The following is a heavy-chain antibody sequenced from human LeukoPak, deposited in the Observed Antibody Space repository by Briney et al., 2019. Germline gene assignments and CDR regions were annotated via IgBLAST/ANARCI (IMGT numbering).Heavy chain of an antibody. V-gene: IGHV3-21*01. CDR2: IISSSSYI. D-gene: IGHD6-13*01. Sequence: GGSLRLSCVPSGFTFSSYSMNWVRQAPGEGLEWVSSIISSSSYIYYADSVTGRFTISRDNAKNSLYLPMNSLRAEDTAVYYCSVAAAGSLDYWGQGTLVTVSS. CDR3: SVAAAGSLDY. J-gene: IGHJ4*02. CDR1: GFTFSSYS.